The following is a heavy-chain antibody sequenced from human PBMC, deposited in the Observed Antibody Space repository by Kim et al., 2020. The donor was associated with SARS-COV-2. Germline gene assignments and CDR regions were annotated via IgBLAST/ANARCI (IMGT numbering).Heavy chain of an antibody. CDR1: GGSISSYY. Sequence: SETLSLTCTVSGGSISSYYWSWIRQPPGKGLEWIGYIYYSGSTNYNPSLKSRVTISVDTSKNQFSLKLSSVTAADTAVYYCARRPGHSGIAAAGGPTNYYAFDIWGQGTMVTVSS. J-gene: IGHJ3*02. CDR2: IYYSGST. CDR3: ARRPGHSGIAAAGGPTNYYAFDI. V-gene: IGHV4-59*13. D-gene: IGHD6-13*01.